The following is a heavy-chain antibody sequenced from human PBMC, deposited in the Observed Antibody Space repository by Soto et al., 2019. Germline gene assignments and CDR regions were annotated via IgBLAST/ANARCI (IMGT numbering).Heavy chain of an antibody. V-gene: IGHV4-59*01. CDR1: GGSISSYY. CDR2: IYYSGST. D-gene: IGHD3-3*01. Sequence: PSETLSLTCTVSGGSISSYYWSWIRQPPGKGLEWIGYIYYSGSTNYNPSLKSRVTISVDTSKNQFSLKLSSVTAADTAVYYCARFGITIFGVVMFGMDVWGQGTTVTVSS. J-gene: IGHJ6*02. CDR3: ARFGITIFGVVMFGMDV.